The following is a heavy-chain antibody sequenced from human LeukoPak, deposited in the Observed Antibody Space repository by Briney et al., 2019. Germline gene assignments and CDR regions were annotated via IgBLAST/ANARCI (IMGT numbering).Heavy chain of an antibody. D-gene: IGHD2-15*01. J-gene: IGHJ4*02. CDR1: GGTFSSYA. CDR3: ARRCSGGSCYSSY. CDR2: IIPIFGTA. Sequence: GASVKVSCKASGGTFSSYAISWVRQAPGQGLEWMGGIIPIFGTANYAQKFQGRVTITADESTSTAYMELSSLRSDDTAVYYCARRCSGGSCYSSYWGQGTLVTVSS. V-gene: IGHV1-69*13.